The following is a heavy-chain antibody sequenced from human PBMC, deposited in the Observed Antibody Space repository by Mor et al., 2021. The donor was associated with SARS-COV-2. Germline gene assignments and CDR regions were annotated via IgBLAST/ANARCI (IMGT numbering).Heavy chain of an antibody. Sequence: LEWVSYISSSSTIYYADSVKGRFTISRDNAKNSLYLQMNSLRDEDTAVYYCARLAARRVLYYYMDVWGKGTTVTVSS. V-gene: IGHV3-48*02. J-gene: IGHJ6*03. CDR2: ISSSSTI. CDR3: ARLAARRVLYYYMDV. D-gene: IGHD6-6*01.